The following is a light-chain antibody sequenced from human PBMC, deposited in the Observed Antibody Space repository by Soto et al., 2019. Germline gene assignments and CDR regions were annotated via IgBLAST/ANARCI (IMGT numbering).Light chain of an antibody. J-gene: IGLJ1*01. V-gene: IGLV2-14*03. CDR3: CSYTSSSTPWV. CDR1: SSDVGGYNY. CDR2: DVS. Sequence: QSALTQPASVSGSPGQSITISCTGTSSDVGGYNYVSWYQQHPGKAPKLMIYDVSDRPSGVSNRFSGSKSGNTASLTNSGLQAEDEADYYCCSYTSSSTPWVFGTGTKVTVL.